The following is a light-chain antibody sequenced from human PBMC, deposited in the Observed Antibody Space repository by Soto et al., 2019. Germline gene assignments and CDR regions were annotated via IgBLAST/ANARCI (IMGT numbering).Light chain of an antibody. CDR2: DVS. Sequence: QSVLTQPASVSGSPGQSITISCTGTSSDVGGYNYVSWYQQHPGKAPKVMIYDVSNRPSGVSNRFSGSKSGNTASLTISGLQAEDEADYYCSSYTRSSTPLCVVFGGGTKLTVL. CDR3: SSYTRSSTPLCVV. J-gene: IGLJ2*01. CDR1: SSDVGGYNY. V-gene: IGLV2-14*01.